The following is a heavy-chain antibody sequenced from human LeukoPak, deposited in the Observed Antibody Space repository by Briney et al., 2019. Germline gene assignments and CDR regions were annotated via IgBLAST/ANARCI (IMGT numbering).Heavy chain of an antibody. D-gene: IGHD6-13*01. V-gene: IGHV3-21*01. J-gene: IGHJ6*02. CDR3: ARDREQQLVNYYYGMDV. Sequence: GGSLRLSCAASGFTFSSYAMSWVRQAPGKGLEWVSSISSSSSYIYYADSVKGRFTISRDNAKNSLYVQMNSLRAEDTAVYYCARDREQQLVNYYYGMDVWGQGTTVTVSS. CDR1: GFTFSSYA. CDR2: ISSSSSYI.